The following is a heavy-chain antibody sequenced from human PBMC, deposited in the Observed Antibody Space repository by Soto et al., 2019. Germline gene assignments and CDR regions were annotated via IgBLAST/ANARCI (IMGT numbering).Heavy chain of an antibody. J-gene: IGHJ4*02. V-gene: IGHV1-2*04. CDR3: GGGGEMLTFGGVIGCFDY. D-gene: IGHD3-16*02. CDR2: INPNSGGT. Sequence: QVQLVQSGAEVKKPGASVKVSCKASGYTFTGYYMHWVRQAPGQGLEWMGWINPNSGGTNYAQKFQGWVTRTRDTSISTGYMELGRVRSDDTAVYCGGGGGEMLTFGGVIGCFDYWGQGTLVTVSS. CDR1: GYTFTGYY.